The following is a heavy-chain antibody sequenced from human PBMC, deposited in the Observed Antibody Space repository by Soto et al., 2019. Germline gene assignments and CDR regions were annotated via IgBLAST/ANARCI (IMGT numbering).Heavy chain of an antibody. J-gene: IGHJ4*02. CDR2: ISYDGSNK. CDR3: AKDIQRCSRILDY. CDR1: GFTFSSYG. Sequence: LRLSCAASGFTFSSYGMHLVRQAPGKGLEWVAVISYDGSNKYYADSVKGRFTISSDNSKNTLYLQMNSLRAEDTAVYYCAKDIQRCSRILDYWGQGSSVIVSS. D-gene: IGHD5-18*01. V-gene: IGHV3-30*18.